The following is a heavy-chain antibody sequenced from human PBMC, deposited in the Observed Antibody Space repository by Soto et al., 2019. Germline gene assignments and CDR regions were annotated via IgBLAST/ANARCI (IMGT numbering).Heavy chain of an antibody. D-gene: IGHD3-10*01. V-gene: IGHV3-23*01. CDR3: AKEYELLWFGPPLGGDAFDI. CDR2: ISGSGGST. Sequence: EVQLLESGGGLVQPGGSLRLSCAASGFTFSSYAMSWVRQAPGKGLEWVSAISGSGGSTYYADSVKGRFTISRDNSKNTLYLQMNSLRAEDTAVYYCAKEYELLWFGPPLGGDAFDIWGQGTMVTVAS. J-gene: IGHJ3*02. CDR1: GFTFSSYA.